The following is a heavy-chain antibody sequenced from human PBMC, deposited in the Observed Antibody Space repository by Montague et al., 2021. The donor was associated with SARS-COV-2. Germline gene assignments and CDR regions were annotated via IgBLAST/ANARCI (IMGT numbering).Heavy chain of an antibody. CDR3: AKASEVFWLGQFARDAFDL. CDR2: ISYEGSQR. D-gene: IGHD3-10*01. CDR1: GFTFNNYG. J-gene: IGHJ3*01. Sequence: SLRLSCAASGFTFNNYGIHWVRQAPGKGLEWVAVISYEGSQRFFSDSVKGRFAISRDSAQRTVFLLMNILRVDDTAVYHCAKASEVFWLGQFARDAFDLWGQGTTVVVSS. V-gene: IGHV3-30*18.